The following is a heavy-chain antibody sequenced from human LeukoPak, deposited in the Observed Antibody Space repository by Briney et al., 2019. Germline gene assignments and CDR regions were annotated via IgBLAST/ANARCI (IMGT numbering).Heavy chain of an antibody. CDR2: ISAYSGKT. D-gene: IGHD3-9*01. Sequence: ASVKVSCKTSGSTFDTYDINWVRQAPGQGLEWMGWISAYSGKTNYAQNLQGRVTLTTDTSTNTAYMELRSLRSDDTALYFCARGDSPDYDVLTGYYLIRHPFDIWGQGTMVTVSS. V-gene: IGHV1-18*01. J-gene: IGHJ3*02. CDR1: GSTFDTYD. CDR3: ARGDSPDYDVLTGYYLIRHPFDI.